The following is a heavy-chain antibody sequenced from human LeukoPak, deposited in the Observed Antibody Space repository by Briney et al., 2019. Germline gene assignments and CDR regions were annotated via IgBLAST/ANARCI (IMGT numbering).Heavy chain of an antibody. CDR3: ARQRWLQLFDY. J-gene: IGHJ4*02. Sequence: SETLSLTCTVSGGSISSHYWSWIRQPPGKGLEWIGYIYYSGSTNYNPPLKSRVTISVDTSKNQFSLKLSSVTAADTAVYYCARQRWLQLFDYWGQGTLVTVSS. CDR1: GGSISSHY. D-gene: IGHD5-24*01. V-gene: IGHV4-59*11. CDR2: IYYSGST.